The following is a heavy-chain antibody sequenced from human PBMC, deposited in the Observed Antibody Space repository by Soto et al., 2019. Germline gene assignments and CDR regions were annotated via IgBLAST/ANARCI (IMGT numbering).Heavy chain of an antibody. CDR1: GFTVSNNY. CDR2: IYSGGST. CDR3: ARELPTAIRGGHYYSYGMDV. V-gene: IGHV3-53*01. Sequence: SGFTVSNNYMSWVRQAPGKGLEWVSVIYSGGSTYYADSVKGRFTISRDNAKNTLYLQMNSLRAEDTAVYYCARELPTAIRGGHYYSYGMDVWGQGTSVTVSS. J-gene: IGHJ6*02. D-gene: IGHD2-2*02.